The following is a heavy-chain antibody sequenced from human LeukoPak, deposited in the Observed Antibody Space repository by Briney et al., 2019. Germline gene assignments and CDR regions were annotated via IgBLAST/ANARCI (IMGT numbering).Heavy chain of an antibody. D-gene: IGHD3-10*02. CDR2: ISSSGSTI. J-gene: IGHJ6*04. CDR3: AELGITMIGGV. Sequence: GGSLRLSCAASGSTFSSYEMNWVRQAPGKGLEWVSYISSSGSTIYYADSVKGRFTISRENAKNSLYLQMNSLRAEDTAVYYCAELGITMIGGVWGKGTTVTIPS. CDR1: GSTFSSYE. V-gene: IGHV3-48*03.